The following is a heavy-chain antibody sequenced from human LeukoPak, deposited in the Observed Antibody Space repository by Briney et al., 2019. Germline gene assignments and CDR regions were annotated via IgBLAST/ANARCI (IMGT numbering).Heavy chain of an antibody. D-gene: IGHD2-15*01. J-gene: IGHJ3*02. Sequence: ASVKVSCKASGYTFTGYYMHWVRQAPGQGLEWMGIINPSGGSTSYAQKFQGRVTMTRDMSTSTVYMELSSLRSEDTAVYYCARDPGFYCSGGSCYSGAFDIWGQGTMVTVSS. CDR2: INPSGGST. CDR3: ARDPGFYCSGGSCYSGAFDI. V-gene: IGHV1-46*01. CDR1: GYTFTGYY.